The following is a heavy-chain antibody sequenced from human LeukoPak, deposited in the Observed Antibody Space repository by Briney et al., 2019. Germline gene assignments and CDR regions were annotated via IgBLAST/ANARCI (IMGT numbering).Heavy chain of an antibody. CDR3: AKGLHSSSWNDALDI. CDR2: IRYDGSNK. Sequence: PGGSLRLSCEASGFTFSSYGMPWVRQAPGKGLEWVAFIRYDGSNKYYADSVKGRFTISRDNSKNTLYLQMNSPRAEDTAVYYCAKGLHSSSWNDALDIWGQGTLVTVSS. V-gene: IGHV3-30*02. CDR1: GFTFSSYG. D-gene: IGHD6-13*01. J-gene: IGHJ3*02.